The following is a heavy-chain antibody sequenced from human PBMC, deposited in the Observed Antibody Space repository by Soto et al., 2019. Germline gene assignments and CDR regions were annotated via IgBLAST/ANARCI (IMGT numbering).Heavy chain of an antibody. CDR1: GGSVSSRSHF. CDR2: IFYSGST. Sequence: QVQLQESGPGLVKPSETLSVTCTVSGGSVSSRSHFWSWIRQPPGGGLQWIGYIFYSGSTNYNPSLKSQATLSVDTPRNQFSLRLTSVTAADTAFYYCARYDAESGSNKIDPWGQGTLVTVSS. J-gene: IGHJ5*02. CDR3: ARYDAESGSNKIDP. D-gene: IGHD5-12*01. V-gene: IGHV4-61*01.